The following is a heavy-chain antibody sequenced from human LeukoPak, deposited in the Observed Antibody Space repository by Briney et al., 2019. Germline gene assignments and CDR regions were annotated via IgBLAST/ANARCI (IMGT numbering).Heavy chain of an antibody. CDR3: ARGGRLRWVMRGRNYYMDV. Sequence: SQTLSLTCTVSGGSISSGSYYWSWIRRPAGEGLEWIGRIYTTGSTNYNPSLKSRVTISVDTSKNQFSLKLSSVTAADTAVYYCARGGRLRWVMRGRNYYMDVWGKGTTVTVSS. CDR1: GGSISSGSYY. V-gene: IGHV4-61*02. CDR2: IYTTGST. D-gene: IGHD4-23*01. J-gene: IGHJ6*03.